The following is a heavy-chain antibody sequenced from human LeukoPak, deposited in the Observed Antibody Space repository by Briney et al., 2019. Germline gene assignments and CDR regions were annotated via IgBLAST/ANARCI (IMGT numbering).Heavy chain of an antibody. Sequence: GASVKVSCKASGYTFTSCDISWVRQATGQGLEWMGWMNPISGNTGYAQKFQGRVTMTRSTSISTAYMELSSLRSEDTAVYYCARPYCSGGDCLRYFDLWGRGTLITVSS. D-gene: IGHD2-15*01. CDR2: MNPISGNT. CDR3: ARPYCSGGDCLRYFDL. V-gene: IGHV1-8*01. J-gene: IGHJ2*01. CDR1: GYTFTSCD.